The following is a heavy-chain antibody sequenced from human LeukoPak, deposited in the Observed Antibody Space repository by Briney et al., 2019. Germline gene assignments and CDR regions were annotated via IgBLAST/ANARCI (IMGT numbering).Heavy chain of an antibody. CDR3: ARGRSIAARPGYSQH. V-gene: IGHV1-46*01. D-gene: IGHD6-6*01. Sequence: GASVKVSCKASGYTFTSYYMHWVRQAPGQGLEWMGIINPSGGSTSYAQKFQGRVTMTRDTSTSTVYMELNSLRSEDTAVYYCARGRSIAARPGYSQHWGQGTLVTVSS. CDR2: INPSGGST. CDR1: GYTFTSYY. J-gene: IGHJ1*01.